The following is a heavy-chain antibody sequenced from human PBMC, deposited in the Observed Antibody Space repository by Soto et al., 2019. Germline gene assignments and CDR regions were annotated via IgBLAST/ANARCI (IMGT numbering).Heavy chain of an antibody. D-gene: IGHD3-3*01. Sequence: QVQLVESGGGVVQPGRSLRLSCAASGFTFSSYAMHWVRQAPGKGLEWVAVISYDGSNKKYADSVKGRFTISRDNSKNPLYLQINSLRAKDTAGYSCARGYGFWSVYYYPCGMDVWGQGTTVTVSS. CDR3: ARGYGFWSVYYYPCGMDV. CDR2: ISYDGSNK. CDR1: GFTFSSYA. V-gene: IGHV3-30-3*01. J-gene: IGHJ6*02.